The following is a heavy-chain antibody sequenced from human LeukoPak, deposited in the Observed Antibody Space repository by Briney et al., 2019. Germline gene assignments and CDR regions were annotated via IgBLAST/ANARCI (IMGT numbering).Heavy chain of an antibody. CDR1: GYTFTSYA. D-gene: IGHD4-17*01. CDR2: IIPILGIA. Sequence: GASVKVSCKASGYTFTSYAISWVRQAPGQGLEWMGRIIPILGIANYAQKFQGRVTITADKSTSTAYMELSSLRSEDTAVYYCARSGDLTTIYYYGMDVWGQGTTVTVSS. CDR3: ARSGDLTTIYYYGMDV. V-gene: IGHV1-69*04. J-gene: IGHJ6*02.